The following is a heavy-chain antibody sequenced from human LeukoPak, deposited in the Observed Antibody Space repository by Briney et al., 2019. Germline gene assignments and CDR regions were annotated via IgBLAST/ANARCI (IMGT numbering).Heavy chain of an antibody. D-gene: IGHD6-19*01. Sequence: SVKVSCKASGGTFSSYAISWVRQAPGQGLEWMGGIIPIFGTANYAQKFQGRVTITADESTSTAYMELSSLRSEDTAVYYCAAGASVAGTSGLGYWGQGTLVTVSS. CDR2: IIPIFGTA. CDR1: GGTFSSYA. CDR3: AAGASVAGTSGLGY. V-gene: IGHV1-69*13. J-gene: IGHJ4*02.